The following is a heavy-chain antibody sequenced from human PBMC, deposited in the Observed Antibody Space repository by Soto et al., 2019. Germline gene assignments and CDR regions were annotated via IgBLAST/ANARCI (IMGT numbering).Heavy chain of an antibody. CDR2: INPNSGGT. D-gene: IGHD2-2*01. J-gene: IGHJ6*02. Sequence: ASVKVSCKASGYSFTGYYAHWVRQAPGQGLEWMGWINPNSGGTHYAQKFQGRVTLTRDTSVSTAYMELSRLRSDDTAVYYCARDKVGDCRSSTSDSWGLGEYCGMEVWGRRT. CDR3: ARDKVGDCRSSTSDSWGLGEYCGMEV. CDR1: GYSFTGYY. V-gene: IGHV1-2*02.